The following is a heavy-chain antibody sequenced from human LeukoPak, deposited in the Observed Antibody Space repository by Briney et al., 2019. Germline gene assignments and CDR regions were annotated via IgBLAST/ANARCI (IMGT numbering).Heavy chain of an antibody. Sequence: GSLRLSCAASGFTFSSYEMNWVRQAPGKGLEWVSYISSSGSTIYYADSVKGRFTISRDNAKNSLYLQMNSLRAEDTAVYYCAELGITMIGGVWGKGTTVTVSS. CDR1: GFTFSSYE. CDR3: AELGITMIGGV. J-gene: IGHJ6*04. D-gene: IGHD3-10*02. V-gene: IGHV3-48*03. CDR2: ISSSGSTI.